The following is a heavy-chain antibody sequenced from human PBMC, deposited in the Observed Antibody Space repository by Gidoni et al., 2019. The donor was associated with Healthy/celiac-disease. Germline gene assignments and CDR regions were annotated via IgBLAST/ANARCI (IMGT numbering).Heavy chain of an antibody. CDR2: INHSGST. CDR3: AAQYDIVVVPAPYYYYYMDV. V-gene: IGHV4-34*01. CDR1: GGSFSGYY. D-gene: IGHD2-2*01. Sequence: QVQLQQWGAGLLKPSETLSLTCAVYGGSFSGYYWSWIRQPPGKGLEWIGEINHSGSTNYNPSLKSRVTISVDTSKNQFSLKLSSVTAADTAVYYCAAQYDIVVVPAPYYYYYMDVWGKGTTVTVSS. J-gene: IGHJ6*03.